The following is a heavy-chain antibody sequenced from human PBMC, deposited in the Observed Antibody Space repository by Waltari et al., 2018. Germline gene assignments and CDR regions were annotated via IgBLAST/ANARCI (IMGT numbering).Heavy chain of an antibody. CDR3: ARHWEVWFRELSAFDI. V-gene: IGHV5-51*01. D-gene: IGHD3-10*01. Sequence: EVQLVQSGAEVKKPGESLKISCKGSGYSFTSYWIGWVRKMPGKGLEWMGIIYPGDSDTIYSPSFQGQVTISADKSISTAYLQWSSLKASDTAMYYCARHWEVWFRELSAFDIWGQGTMVTVSS. J-gene: IGHJ3*02. CDR2: IYPGDSDT. CDR1: GYSFTSYW.